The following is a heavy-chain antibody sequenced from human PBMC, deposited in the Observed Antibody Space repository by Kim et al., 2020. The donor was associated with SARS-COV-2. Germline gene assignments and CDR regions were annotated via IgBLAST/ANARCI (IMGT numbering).Heavy chain of an antibody. CDR3: AKEGRGYSYGPYYCMDV. CDR2: ISGSGAGT. Sequence: GGSLRLSCAASGFTFSSYAMSWVRQAPGKGLEWVSAISGSGAGTYYADSGKGRFTISRDNSKNTLYLQMNSLRVEDTAVYYCAKEGRGYSYGPYYCMDVWGQGTTVTVSS. J-gene: IGHJ6*02. V-gene: IGHV3-23*01. CDR1: GFTFSSYA. D-gene: IGHD5-18*01.